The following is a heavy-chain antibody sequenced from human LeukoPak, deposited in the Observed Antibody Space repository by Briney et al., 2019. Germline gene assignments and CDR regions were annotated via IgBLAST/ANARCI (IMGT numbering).Heavy chain of an antibody. CDR2: ISSSSSTI. Sequence: GGSLRFSGAASGFTFIGYSLNWFPQAPGKGRSGVSYISSSSSTIYYADSVKGRFTISRDNAKNSLYLQMNSLRAEDTAVYYCARLRIAVAGTTGDYWGQGTLVTVSS. J-gene: IGHJ4*02. CDR3: ARLRIAVAGTTGDY. D-gene: IGHD6-19*01. CDR1: GFTFIGYS. V-gene: IGHV3-48*01.